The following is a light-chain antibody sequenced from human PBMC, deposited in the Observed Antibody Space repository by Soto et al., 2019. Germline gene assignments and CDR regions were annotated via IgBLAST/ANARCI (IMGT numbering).Light chain of an antibody. Sequence: EIVLTQSPGTLSLSPGERATLSCRASQSVSSSYLAWYQQKPGQAPRLLIYGASSRATGIPDRFSGSGSGTGFTLTISRLEPEDFAVYYCQRYGSSPRTFGQGTQVESK. J-gene: IGKJ1*01. CDR2: GAS. CDR1: QSVSSSY. V-gene: IGKV3-20*01. CDR3: QRYGSSPRT.